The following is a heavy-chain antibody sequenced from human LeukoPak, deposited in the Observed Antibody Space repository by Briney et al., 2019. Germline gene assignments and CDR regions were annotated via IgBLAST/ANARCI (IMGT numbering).Heavy chain of an antibody. CDR1: GFTFSTYW. Sequence: GGSLRLSCAASGFTFSTYWMSWVRQAPGKGLEWVANINQDGSDKYYVDSVKGRFTISRDNAKNSLYLQMNSLRAEDTAVYYCTRVLYSSGWYGDHYWGQGTLVTVSS. J-gene: IGHJ4*02. D-gene: IGHD6-19*01. CDR2: INQDGSDK. CDR3: TRVLYSSGWYGDHY. V-gene: IGHV3-7*01.